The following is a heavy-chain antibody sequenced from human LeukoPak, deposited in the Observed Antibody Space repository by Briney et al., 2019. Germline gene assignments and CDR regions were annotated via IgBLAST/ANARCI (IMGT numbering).Heavy chain of an antibody. V-gene: IGHV4-30-2*01. CDR3: ARELWFANAPGSWLDP. Sequence: SETLSLTCVVSGDSISSGDYSWSWIRQPPGKGLEWIGYIFHTGSTFYNPSLKSRVTISVDNSKNQFSLRLTSVIAAVTAVYYCARELWFANAPGSWLDPWGQGTLVTVSS. D-gene: IGHD3-10*01. CDR1: GDSISSGDYS. J-gene: IGHJ5*02. CDR2: IFHTGST.